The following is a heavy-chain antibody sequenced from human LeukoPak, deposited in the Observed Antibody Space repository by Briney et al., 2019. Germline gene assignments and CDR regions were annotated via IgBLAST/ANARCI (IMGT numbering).Heavy chain of an antibody. V-gene: IGHV4-59*01. CDR3: ARERIGYCSSTSCSDYYYYYMDV. J-gene: IGHJ6*03. Sequence: SETLSLTCTVSGGSISSYYWSWIRQPPGKGLEWIGYIYYSGSTNYNPSLKSRVTISVDTSRNQFSLKLSSVTAADTAVYYCARERIGYCSSTSCSDYYYYYMDVWGKGTTVTISS. D-gene: IGHD2-2*01. CDR2: IYYSGST. CDR1: GGSISSYY.